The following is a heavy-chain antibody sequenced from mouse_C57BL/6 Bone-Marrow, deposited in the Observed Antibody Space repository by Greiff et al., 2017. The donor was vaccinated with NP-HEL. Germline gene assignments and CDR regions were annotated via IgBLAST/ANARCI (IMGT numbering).Heavy chain of an antibody. CDR2: INPSNGGT. CDR3: ARSRWDSNEDYFDY. V-gene: IGHV1-53*01. D-gene: IGHD2-5*01. J-gene: IGHJ2*01. CDR1: GYTFTSYW. Sequence: QVHVKQPGTELVKPGASVKLSCKASGYTFTSYWMHWVKQRPGQGLEWIGNINPSNGGTNYNEKFKSKATLTVDKSSSTAYMQLSSLTSEDSAVYYCARSRWDSNEDYFDYWGQGTTLTVSS.